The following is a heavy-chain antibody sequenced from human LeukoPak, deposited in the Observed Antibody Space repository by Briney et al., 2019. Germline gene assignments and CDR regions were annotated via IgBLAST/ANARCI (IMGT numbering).Heavy chain of an antibody. CDR1: GYTFTGYY. Sequence: SVKVSCKASGYTFTGYYMHWVRQAPGQGLEWMGGIIPIFGTANYAQKFQGRVTITADESTSTAYMELSSLRSEDTAVYYCARDEYGSGIDYWGQGTLVTVSS. D-gene: IGHD3-10*01. CDR2: IIPIFGTA. V-gene: IGHV1-69*13. J-gene: IGHJ4*02. CDR3: ARDEYGSGIDY.